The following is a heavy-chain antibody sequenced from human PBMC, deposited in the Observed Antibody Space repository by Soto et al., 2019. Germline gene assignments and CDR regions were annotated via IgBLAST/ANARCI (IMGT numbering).Heavy chain of an antibody. V-gene: IGHV4-59*01. CDR3: ARVGANSPSAFDI. Sequence: SETLSLTCTVSGGSISSYYWSWIRQPPGKGLEWIGYIYYSGSTNYNPSLKSRVTISVDTSKNQFSLKLSSVTAADTAVYYCARVGANSPSAFDIWGQGTMVTV. D-gene: IGHD1-26*01. CDR1: GGSISSYY. J-gene: IGHJ3*02. CDR2: IYYSGST.